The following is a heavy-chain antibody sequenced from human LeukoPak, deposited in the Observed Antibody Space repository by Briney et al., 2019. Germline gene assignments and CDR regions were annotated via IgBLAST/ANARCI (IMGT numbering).Heavy chain of an antibody. D-gene: IGHD3-22*01. CDR3: ARGQTGYYDSSGYYYVY. J-gene: IGHJ4*02. CDR1: GFTFSTYS. CDR2: ISSSGSFK. Sequence: PGGSLRLSCAASGFTFSTYSMTWVRQAPGKGLEWVSSISSSGSFKYYTDSVRGRFTIYRDNAKNSLYLQMNSLGAEDTALYYCARGQTGYYDSSGYYYVYWGQGTLVAVSS. V-gene: IGHV3-21*01.